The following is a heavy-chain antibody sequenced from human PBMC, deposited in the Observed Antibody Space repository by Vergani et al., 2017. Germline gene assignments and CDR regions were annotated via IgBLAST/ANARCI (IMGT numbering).Heavy chain of an antibody. J-gene: IGHJ6*04. CDR1: GFSLSTSVVG. CDR2: IYWNDDK. D-gene: IGHD2-21*01. V-gene: IGHV2-5*01. Sequence: QITLKESGPTLVTPTQTLTLTCTFSGFSLSTSVVGVGWIRQPPGKALEWLALIYWNDDKRYSPSLKIRLTITKDTAKNQMVLTMTNMDPVDTATYYGAHRPCDRISYYDCGMDGWGEGTTVAVSS. CDR3: AHRPCDRISYYDCGMDG.